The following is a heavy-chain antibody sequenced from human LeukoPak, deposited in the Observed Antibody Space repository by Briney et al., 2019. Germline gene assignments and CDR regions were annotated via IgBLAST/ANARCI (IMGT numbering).Heavy chain of an antibody. V-gene: IGHV3-66*01. CDR1: GFTFSSYW. CDR2: IYSDGRT. CDR3: ARGGLGIGDFDI. D-gene: IGHD7-27*01. Sequence: PGGSLRLSCAASGFTFSSYWMSWVRQAPGKGLEWVSVIYSDGRTYYADSVKGRFTISRDNSKNTLYLQMNSLRAEDTAVYYCARGGLGIGDFDIWGQGTMVTVSS. J-gene: IGHJ3*02.